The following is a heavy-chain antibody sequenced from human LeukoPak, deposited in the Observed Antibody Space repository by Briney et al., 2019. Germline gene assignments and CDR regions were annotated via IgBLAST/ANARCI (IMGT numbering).Heavy chain of an antibody. D-gene: IGHD1-26*01. CDR2: TKQDGSEK. J-gene: IGHJ4*02. V-gene: IGHV3-7*01. CDR1: ELTSSTSW. Sequence: GGSLRLSCAASELTSSTSWMSWVRQAPGKGLEWVAQTKQDGSEKYYVDSVKGRFTTSRDKNSLFLQMNSVRAEDTAVYYCARARELLVSSFDYWGQGTLVTVSS. CDR3: ARARELLVSSFDY.